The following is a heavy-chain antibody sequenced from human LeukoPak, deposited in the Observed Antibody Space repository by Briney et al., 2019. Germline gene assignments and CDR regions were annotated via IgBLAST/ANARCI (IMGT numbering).Heavy chain of an antibody. J-gene: IGHJ5*02. CDR2: IIPIFGTA. D-gene: IGHD2-2*02. Sequence: SVKVSCKASGGTFNSYAISWVRQAPGQGLEWMGRIIPIFGTANYAQKFQGRVTITADKSTSTAYMELSSLRSEDTAVYYCAIDLVVVPAAIHETETKGWFDPWGQGTLVTVSS. CDR1: GGTFNSYA. CDR3: AIDLVVVPAAIHETETKGWFDP. V-gene: IGHV1-69*06.